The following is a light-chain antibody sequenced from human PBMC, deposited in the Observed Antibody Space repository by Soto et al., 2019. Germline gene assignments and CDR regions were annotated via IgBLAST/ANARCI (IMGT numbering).Light chain of an antibody. J-gene: IGLJ3*02. CDR3: SSYAGSNLWV. V-gene: IGLV2-8*01. Sequence: QSALTQSPSASGSPGQSVTISCTGTSSDVGNYKYVSWYQQHPGKPPKLMIYEVSKRPSGVPDRFSGSKSGNTASLTVSGLQVEDEADYYCSSYAGSNLWVFGGGTKLTVL. CDR2: EVS. CDR1: SSDVGNYKY.